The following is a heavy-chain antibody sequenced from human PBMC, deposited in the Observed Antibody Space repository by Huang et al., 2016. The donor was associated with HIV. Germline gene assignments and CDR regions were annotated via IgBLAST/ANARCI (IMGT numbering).Heavy chain of an antibody. CDR1: GYSFISHD. CDR2: INPNSGST. Sequence: QAQLVQSGAEVKKPGASVKVSCKASGYSFISHDISWVRQAPGQGLEWMGWINPNSGSTGYAQQFRGRVTIDTKTYITTAYMELRSLRPEDTAVYYCARGRFGETYDYYMDVWGKGTPVTVSS. J-gene: IGHJ6*03. D-gene: IGHD3-10*01. CDR3: ARGRFGETYDYYMDV. V-gene: IGHV1-8*03.